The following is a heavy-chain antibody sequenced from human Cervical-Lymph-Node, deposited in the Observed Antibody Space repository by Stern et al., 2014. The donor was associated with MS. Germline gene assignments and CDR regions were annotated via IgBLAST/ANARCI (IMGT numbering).Heavy chain of an antibody. CDR2: INPNTGGK. D-gene: IGHD3-3*01. CDR1: GYIFTGYY. J-gene: IGHJ6*02. CDR3: ARDQRGITIFGVVTDYYYLGMDV. Sequence: QVQLVQSGAEVKKPGASGKVSCKTSGYIFTGYYIHWVRQAPGKGLEWMAWINPNTGGKKYAQKFQGRVTMSRDTSISTAYVELSSLTSDDTAVYYCARDQRGITIFGVVTDYYYLGMDVWGQGTTVTVSS. V-gene: IGHV1-2*02.